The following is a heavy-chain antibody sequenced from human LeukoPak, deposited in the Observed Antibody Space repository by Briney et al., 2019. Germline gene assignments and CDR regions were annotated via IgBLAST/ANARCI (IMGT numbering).Heavy chain of an antibody. V-gene: IGHV3-49*04. Sequence: PGRSLRLSCLGSGFIFVEHAISSVRQAPGKALEWVGFIRSEAYGETTEYAASVSGRFIISRDNTRGIAYLQMNNLKIEDTAVYYCARGPILLWIHNGMDVWGPGTTVTVSS. D-gene: IGHD3-10*01. CDR3: ARGPILLWIHNGMDV. J-gene: IGHJ6*02. CDR2: IRSEAYGETT. CDR1: GFIFVEHA.